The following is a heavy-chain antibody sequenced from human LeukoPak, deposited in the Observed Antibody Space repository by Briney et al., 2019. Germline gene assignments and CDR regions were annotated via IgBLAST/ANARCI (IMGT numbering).Heavy chain of an antibody. D-gene: IGHD6-13*01. V-gene: IGHV3-13*01. CDR1: GSTFSNYD. CDR3: ARDLSAGYNSNWYDY. J-gene: IGHJ5*01. CDR2: IGTAGDT. Sequence: GGSLRLSCAASGSTFSNYDMHWVRQATGKGLEWVSAIGTAGDTYYPGSVKGRFTISRENAKNSLYLQMNSLRAEDTAVYYCARDLSAGYNSNWYDYWGQGTLVTVSS.